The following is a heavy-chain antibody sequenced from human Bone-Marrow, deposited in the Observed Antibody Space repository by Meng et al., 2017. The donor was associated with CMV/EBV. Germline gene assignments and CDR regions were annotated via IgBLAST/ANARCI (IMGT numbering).Heavy chain of an antibody. D-gene: IGHD2-8*01. CDR1: GFTFSSYE. V-gene: IGHV3-48*03. J-gene: IGHJ6*02. CDR2: ISGYGGTI. CDR3: ARDLMGVLTNAGYYGMDV. Sequence: GESLKISCAASGFTFSSYEMNWVRQAPGKGLEWVSYISGYGGTIYYADSVKGRFTISRDNAKNSLYLQMNSLSAEDTAVSYCARDLMGVLTNAGYYGMDVWGQGTTVTVSS.